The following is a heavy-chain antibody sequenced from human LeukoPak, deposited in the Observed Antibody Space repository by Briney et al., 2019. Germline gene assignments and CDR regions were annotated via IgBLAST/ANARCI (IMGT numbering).Heavy chain of an antibody. Sequence: SETLSLTCTVSGGSISSYYWSWIRQPPGKGLEWIGYIYYSGSTNYNPSLKSRVTISVDTSKNQFSLKLSSVTAADTAVYYCARDRYCGGDCQGNWFDPWGQGTLVTVSS. V-gene: IGHV4-59*01. D-gene: IGHD2-21*02. CDR2: IYYSGST. J-gene: IGHJ5*02. CDR1: GGSISSYY. CDR3: ARDRYCGGDCQGNWFDP.